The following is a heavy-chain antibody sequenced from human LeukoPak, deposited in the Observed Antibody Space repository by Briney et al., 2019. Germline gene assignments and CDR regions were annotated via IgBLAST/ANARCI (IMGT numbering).Heavy chain of an antibody. CDR1: GFTFGDYA. D-gene: IGHD2-2*02. CDR2: IRSKAYGGTT. CDR3: TRAGYCSSTSCYTTGVY. Sequence: GGSLRLSCTASGFTFGDYAMSWFRQAPGKGLEWVGFIRSKAYGGTTEYAASVKGRFTISRDDSKSIAYLQMNSLKTEDTAVYYCTRAGYCSSTSCYTTGVYWGQGTLVTVSS. J-gene: IGHJ4*02. V-gene: IGHV3-49*03.